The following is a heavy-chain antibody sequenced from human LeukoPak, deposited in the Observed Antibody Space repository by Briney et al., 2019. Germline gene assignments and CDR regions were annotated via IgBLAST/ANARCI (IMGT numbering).Heavy chain of an antibody. CDR1: GYTLTELS. V-gene: IGHV1-24*01. Sequence: ASAKVSCKVSGYTLTELSMHWVRQAPGKGLEWMGGFDPEDGETIYAQKFQGRVTMTEDTSTDTAYMELSSLRSEDTAVYYCATFSIVGATNGLYYFDYWGQGTLVTVSS. J-gene: IGHJ4*02. D-gene: IGHD1-26*01. CDR2: FDPEDGET. CDR3: ATFSIVGATNGLYYFDY.